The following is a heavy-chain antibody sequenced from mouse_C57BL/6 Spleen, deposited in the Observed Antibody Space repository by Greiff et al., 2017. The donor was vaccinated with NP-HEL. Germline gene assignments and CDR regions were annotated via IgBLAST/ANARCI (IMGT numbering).Heavy chain of an antibody. Sequence: VQLAQPGAELVKPGASVKMSCKASGYTFTSYWITWVKQRPGHGLEWIGDIYPGSGSTNYNEKFKSKATLTVDTSSSTADMPLRSLTSEYSAVYYCARGDYYGSSPFAYWGQGTLVTVSA. CDR3: ARGDYYGSSPFAY. D-gene: IGHD1-1*01. CDR2: IYPGSGST. V-gene: IGHV1-55*01. J-gene: IGHJ3*01. CDR1: GYTFTSYW.